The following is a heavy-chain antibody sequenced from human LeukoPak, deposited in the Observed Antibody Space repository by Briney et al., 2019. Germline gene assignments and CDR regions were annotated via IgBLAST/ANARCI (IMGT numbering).Heavy chain of an antibody. D-gene: IGHD6-13*01. CDR2: ISSSSSYI. CDR3: AIAAAGTVDY. V-gene: IGHV3-21*01. J-gene: IGHJ4*02. Sequence: GGSLRLSCAASGFTFSSYSMNWVRQAPGKGLEWVSSISSSSSYIYYADSVKGRFTVSRDNAKNSLYLQMNSLRAEDTAVYYCAIAAAGTVDYWGQGTLVTVSS. CDR1: GFTFSSYS.